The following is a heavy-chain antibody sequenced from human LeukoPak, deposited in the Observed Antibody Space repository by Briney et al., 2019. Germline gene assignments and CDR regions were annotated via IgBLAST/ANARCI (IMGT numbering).Heavy chain of an antibody. D-gene: IGHD4-23*01. CDR1: GYTFTSYD. CDR3: ARVTTVVERWFDP. J-gene: IGHJ5*02. Sequence: GASVKVSCKASGYTFTSYDINWVRQATGQGLEWMGWMNPNSGNTGYAQKFQGRVTITRNTSIITAYMELSSLRSEDTAVYYCARVTTVVERWFDPWGQGTLVTVSS. V-gene: IGHV1-8*03. CDR2: MNPNSGNT.